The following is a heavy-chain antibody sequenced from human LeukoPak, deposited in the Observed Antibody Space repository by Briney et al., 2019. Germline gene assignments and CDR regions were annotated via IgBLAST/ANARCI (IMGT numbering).Heavy chain of an antibody. Sequence: ASVKVSCKASGYTFTSYDINWVRQATGQGLEWMGWMNPNSGNTGYALKFQGRVTMTRNTSISTAYMELSSLRSEDTAVYYCARTDYGSGSDPQPFDYWGQGTLVTVSS. J-gene: IGHJ4*02. CDR2: MNPNSGNT. CDR3: ARTDYGSGSDPQPFDY. V-gene: IGHV1-8*01. D-gene: IGHD3-10*01. CDR1: GYTFTSYD.